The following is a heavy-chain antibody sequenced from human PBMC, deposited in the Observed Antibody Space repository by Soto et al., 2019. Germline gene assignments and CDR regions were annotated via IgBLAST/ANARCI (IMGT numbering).Heavy chain of an antibody. CDR2: IYPGDSDT. CDR3: ARAAYGEYHLTQ. D-gene: IGHD4-17*01. Sequence: GESLKFSCKGSGYRFTNYWIGWVRQMPGKGLEWMGIIYPGDSDTRYSPSFQGQVTISADKSISTAYLQWSSLKASDTAIYYCARAAYGEYHLTQWGQGTLVTVSS. CDR1: GYRFTNYW. J-gene: IGHJ4*02. V-gene: IGHV5-51*01.